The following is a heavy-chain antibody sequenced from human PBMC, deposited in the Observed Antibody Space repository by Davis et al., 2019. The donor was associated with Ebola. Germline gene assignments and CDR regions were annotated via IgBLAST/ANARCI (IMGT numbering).Heavy chain of an antibody. CDR2: IHYSGST. CDR1: GGSINSGGKY. Sequence: MPSETLSLTCTVSGGSINSGGKYWNWIRQHPGKGLEWIGYIHYSGSTNYNPSLKSRVTISVDTSKNQFSLKLSSVTAADTAVYYCARGYTGWFDPWGQGTLVTVSS. V-gene: IGHV4-31*03. J-gene: IGHJ5*02. CDR3: ARGYTGWFDP. D-gene: IGHD2-2*02.